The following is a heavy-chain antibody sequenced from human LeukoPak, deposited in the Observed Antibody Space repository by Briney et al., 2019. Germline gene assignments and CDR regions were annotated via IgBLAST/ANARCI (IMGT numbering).Heavy chain of an antibody. D-gene: IGHD3-22*01. CDR3: ARAFYYYDSSGIFDY. CDR2: IYYSGST. Sequence: SETLSLTCAVSGGSISSGGYSWSWIRQPPGKGLEWIGYIYYSGSTYYNLSLKSRVTISVDTSKNQFSLKLSSVTAADTAVYYCARAFYYYDSSGIFDYWGQGTLVTVSS. J-gene: IGHJ4*02. CDR1: GGSISSGGYS. V-gene: IGHV4-30-4*07.